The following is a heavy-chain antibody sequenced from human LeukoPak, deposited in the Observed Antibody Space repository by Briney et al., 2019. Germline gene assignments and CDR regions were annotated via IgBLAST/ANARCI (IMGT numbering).Heavy chain of an antibody. CDR3: ARDRDGGVGTIDY. V-gene: IGHV1-2*06. D-gene: IGHD3-3*01. J-gene: IGHJ4*02. Sequence: ASVKVSCKASGYTLTGYYMHWVRQAPGQGLEWMGRINPNSGGTNYAQKFQGRVTMTRDTSISTAYMELSRLRSDDTAVYYCARDRDGGVGTIDYWGQRTPVPLSS. CDR2: INPNSGGT. CDR1: GYTLTGYY.